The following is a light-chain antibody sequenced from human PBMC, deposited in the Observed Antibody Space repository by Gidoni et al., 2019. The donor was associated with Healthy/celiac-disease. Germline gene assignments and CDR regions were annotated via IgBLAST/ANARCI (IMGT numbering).Light chain of an antibody. CDR3: QQYNNWPRLT. CDR1: QSVSSN. CDR2: GAS. Sequence: IVLTQSPATLPVSPGERATLSSRASQSVSSNLAWYQQKPGQAPRLLIDGASTRATGIPARFSGSGSGTEFTLTISSLQSEDFAVYYCQQYNNWPRLTFGGGTKVEIK. V-gene: IGKV3-15*01. J-gene: IGKJ4*01.